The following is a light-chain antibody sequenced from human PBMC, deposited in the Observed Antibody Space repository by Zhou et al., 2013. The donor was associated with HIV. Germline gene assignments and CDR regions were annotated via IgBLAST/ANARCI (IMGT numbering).Light chain of an antibody. CDR3: QQYNSYQGT. V-gene: IGKV1-5*03. CDR2: KAS. Sequence: DIQMTQSPSALSASVGDRVTITCRASQTISSWLAWYQQKPGKAPKLLIYKASILESGVPSRFRGSGSGTEFTLTISSLQPDDFATYYCQQYNSYQGTFGQGTKLEIK. CDR1: QTISSW. J-gene: IGKJ2*02.